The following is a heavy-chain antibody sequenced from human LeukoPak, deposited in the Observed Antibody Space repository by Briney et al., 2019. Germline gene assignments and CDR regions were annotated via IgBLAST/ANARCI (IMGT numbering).Heavy chain of an antibody. J-gene: IGHJ5*02. CDR1: GFTFSYYG. CDR3: AQDFAWLAVRYYLDP. V-gene: IGHV3-30*02. D-gene: IGHD2/OR15-2a*01. CDR2: IRYDGSNK. Sequence: GGSVRLSCTASGFTFSYYGMHWVRQAPGKGLEWVACIRYDGSNKYYAESVKGRFTISRDNSKNTLYLQMNSLRAEDTAVYYCAQDFAWLAVRYYLDPWGQATLATVSS.